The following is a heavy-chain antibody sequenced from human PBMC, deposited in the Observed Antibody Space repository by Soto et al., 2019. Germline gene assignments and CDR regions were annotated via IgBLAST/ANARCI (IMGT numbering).Heavy chain of an antibody. V-gene: IGHV3-23*01. D-gene: IGHD3-3*01. CDR2: ISGSGGST. CDR3: AKDREVTIFGVVNPWFDP. CDR1: GITFSSYA. J-gene: IGHJ5*02. Sequence: GCSLRLYCAASGITFSSYAMSWVRQAPGKRLEWVSAISGSGGSTYYADSVTGRFTISRDNSKNTLYLQMSSLRAEETVVYYCAKDREVTIFGVVNPWFDPWGQGTLVTVSS.